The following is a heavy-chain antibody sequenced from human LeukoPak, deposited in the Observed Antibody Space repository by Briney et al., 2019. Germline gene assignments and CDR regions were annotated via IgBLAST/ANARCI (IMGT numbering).Heavy chain of an antibody. D-gene: IGHD3-22*01. CDR2: ISWNSGSI. CDR3: AKGNMIGLGY. CDR1: GFTFDDYA. J-gene: IGHJ4*02. V-gene: IGHV3-9*01. Sequence: GGSLRLSCAASGFTFDDYAMHWVRQAPGKGLEWVSGISWNSGSIGYADSVKGRFTISRDNAKNSLYLQMNSLRAEDTALYYCAKGNMIGLGYWGQGTLVTVSS.